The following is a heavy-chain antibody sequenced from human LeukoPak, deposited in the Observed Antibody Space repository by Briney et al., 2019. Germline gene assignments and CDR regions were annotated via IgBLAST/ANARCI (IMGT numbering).Heavy chain of an antibody. J-gene: IGHJ4*02. CDR2: IIPIFGTA. Sequence: GSSVKVSCKASGGTFSSYAISWVRQAPGQGLEWMGGIIPIFGTANYAQKFQGRVTITADESTSTAYMELSSLRSEDTAVYYCASALVDTAMWNYWGQGTLVTVSS. CDR1: GGTFSSYA. V-gene: IGHV1-69*01. CDR3: ASALVDTAMWNY. D-gene: IGHD5-18*01.